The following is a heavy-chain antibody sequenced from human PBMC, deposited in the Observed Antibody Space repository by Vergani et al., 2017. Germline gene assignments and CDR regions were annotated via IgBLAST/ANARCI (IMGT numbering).Heavy chain of an antibody. J-gene: IGHJ5*02. CDR3: ARDAGYSSGWYLDWFDP. CDR2: ISSSSSTI. CDR1: GFTFSSYS. Sequence: EVQLVESGGGLVKPGGSLRLSCAASGFTFSSYSMNWVRQAPGKGLEWVSSISSSSSTIYYADSVKGRFTISRDNAKNSLYLQMNSLRAEDTAVYYCARDAGYSSGWYLDWFDPWGQGTLVTVSS. V-gene: IGHV3-21*01. D-gene: IGHD6-19*01.